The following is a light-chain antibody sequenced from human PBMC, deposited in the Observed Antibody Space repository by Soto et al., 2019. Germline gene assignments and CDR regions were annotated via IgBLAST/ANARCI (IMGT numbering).Light chain of an antibody. CDR2: EVT. Sequence: QSALTQPASVSASPGQSIAISCSGTSSDVGAYDYVSWYQHHPGKAPKLIIYEVTYRPSGVSNRFSASKSGNPASLTISGLQAEDEADYYCSSYTRSSTDVFGTGTKLTCL. J-gene: IGLJ1*01. CDR1: SSDVGAYDY. CDR3: SSYTRSSTDV. V-gene: IGLV2-14*01.